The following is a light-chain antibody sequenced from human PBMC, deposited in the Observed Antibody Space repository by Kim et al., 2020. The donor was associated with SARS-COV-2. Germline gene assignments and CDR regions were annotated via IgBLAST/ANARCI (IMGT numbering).Light chain of an antibody. J-gene: IGKJ1*01. Sequence: STGDSVTLSCRASQSVTNNFLAWFQQKPGQVPRLLSYGASNRATGVPDRFSGSGSGTDFTLTIDRLEPEDFAVYYCQQYGGSSWTFGQGTKVDIK. V-gene: IGKV3-20*01. CDR1: QSVTNNF. CDR3: QQYGGSSWT. CDR2: GAS.